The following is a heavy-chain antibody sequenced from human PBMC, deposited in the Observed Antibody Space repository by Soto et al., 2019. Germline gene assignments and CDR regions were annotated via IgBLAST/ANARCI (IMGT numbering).Heavy chain of an antibody. J-gene: IGHJ6*01. Sequence: QVQLVESGGGVVQPGRSLRLSCAASGFTFSSYGMHWVRQAPGKGLEWVAVIWYDGSKNYYEDSVKGRFTISRDNYKNTMYLKRNGLRAEDTAVYYGARDYCIGGSCYPGDYADCIDVCWQGSTVIVSS. CDR1: GFTFSSYG. V-gene: IGHV3-33*01. D-gene: IGHD2-15*01. CDR3: ARDYCIGGSCYPGDYADCIDV. CDR2: IWYDGSKN.